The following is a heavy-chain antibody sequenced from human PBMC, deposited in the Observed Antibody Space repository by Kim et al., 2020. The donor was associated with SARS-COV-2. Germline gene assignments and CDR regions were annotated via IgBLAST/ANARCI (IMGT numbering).Heavy chain of an antibody. CDR3: AREEGDDYGDYVTFDI. V-gene: IGHV1-18*04. J-gene: IGHJ3*02. CDR1: GYTFTSYG. D-gene: IGHD4-17*01. CDR2: ISAYNGNT. Sequence: ASVKVSCKASGYTFTSYGISWVRQAPGQGLEWMGWISAYNGNTNYAQKLQGRVTMTTDTSTSTAYMELRSLRSDDTAVYYCAREEGDDYGDYVTFDIWGQGTMVTVSS.